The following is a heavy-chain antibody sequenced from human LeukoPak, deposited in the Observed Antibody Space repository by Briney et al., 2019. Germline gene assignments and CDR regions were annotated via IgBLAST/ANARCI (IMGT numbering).Heavy chain of an antibody. CDR2: IWYDGSDK. J-gene: IGHJ4*02. CDR3: VRVAGTDATFDY. CDR1: GFTFSSYG. V-gene: IGHV3-33*01. Sequence: PGRSLRLSCAASGFTFSSYGMHWVRQAPGKGLEWVAVIWYDGSDKYYADSVKGRFTISRDNSKNTLYLQMNSLRAEDTAVYYCVRVAGTDATFDYWGQETLVTVSS. D-gene: IGHD1-1*01.